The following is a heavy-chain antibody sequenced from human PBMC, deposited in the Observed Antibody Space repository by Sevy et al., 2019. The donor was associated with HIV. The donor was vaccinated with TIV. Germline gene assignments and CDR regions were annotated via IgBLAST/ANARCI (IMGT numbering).Heavy chain of an antibody. J-gene: IGHJ4*02. CDR1: GFTFSSYA. D-gene: IGHD2-2*02. V-gene: IGHV3-30*04. CDR3: ARDPGGDIVVVPAAIPYTFGHFDY. Sequence: LSLTCAASGFTFSSYAMHWVRQAPGKGLEWVAVISYDGSNKYYADSVKGRFTISRDNSKNTLYLQMNSLRAEDTAVYYCARDPGGDIVVVPAAIPYTFGHFDYWGQGTLVTVSS. CDR2: ISYDGSNK.